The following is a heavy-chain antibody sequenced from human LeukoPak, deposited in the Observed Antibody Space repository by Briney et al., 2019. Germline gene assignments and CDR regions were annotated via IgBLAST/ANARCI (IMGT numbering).Heavy chain of an antibody. J-gene: IGHJ4*02. D-gene: IGHD5-12*01. CDR1: GGTFSNHA. V-gene: IGHV1-69*06. CDR3: AREPIVVTIDGEFDY. CDR2: INPIFDTT. Sequence: ASVKVSCKAYGGTFSNHAISWVRQPPGQGLEWMGRINPIFDTTNYAQKFQGRLTIIADKSTSTAYMELSSLRSEDTAVYYCAREPIVVTIDGEFDYWGQGTLVTVSS.